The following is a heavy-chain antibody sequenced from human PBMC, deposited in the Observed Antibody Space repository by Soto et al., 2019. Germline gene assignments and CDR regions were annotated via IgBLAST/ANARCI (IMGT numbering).Heavy chain of an antibody. CDR1: GFTFDDYA. CDR2: ISWNSGSI. Sequence: EVQLVESGGGLVQPGRSLRLSCAASGFTFDDYAMHWVRQAPGKGLEWVSGISWNSGSIGYADSVKGRFTISRDNAKNSLYLQMNSLRAEDTALYYCAKSLKPYDTSGIDYWGQGTLVTVSS. V-gene: IGHV3-9*01. D-gene: IGHD6-25*01. J-gene: IGHJ4*02. CDR3: AKSLKPYDTSGIDY.